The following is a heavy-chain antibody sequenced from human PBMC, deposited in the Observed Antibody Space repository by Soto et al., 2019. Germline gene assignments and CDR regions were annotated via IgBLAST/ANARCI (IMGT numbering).Heavy chain of an antibody. Sequence: TLSLTCAVSGGSISSGGYSWSWIRQPPGKGLEWIGYIYHSGSTYYNPSLKSRVTISVDRSKNQFSLKLSSVTAADTAVYYGARTMVRGVISWFDPWGQGTLVTDSS. CDR2: IYHSGST. V-gene: IGHV4-30-2*01. D-gene: IGHD3-10*01. J-gene: IGHJ5*02. CDR3: ARTMVRGVISWFDP. CDR1: GGSISSGGYS.